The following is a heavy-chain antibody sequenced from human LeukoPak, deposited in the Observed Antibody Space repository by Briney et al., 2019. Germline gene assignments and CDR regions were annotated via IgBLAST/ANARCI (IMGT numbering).Heavy chain of an antibody. CDR2: IKQDGSEK. CDR3: ARHFSFYDILTGSPPDY. J-gene: IGHJ4*02. CDR1: GFTFISFW. D-gene: IGHD3-9*01. V-gene: IGHV3-7*03. Sequence: GGSLRLSCSAPGFTFISFWMSWVRQAPGKGLEGVAKIKQDGSEKYYVDSVKGRFTISRDNAKNSLYLQMNSLRAEDTAVYYCARHFSFYDILTGSPPDYWGQGTLVTVSS.